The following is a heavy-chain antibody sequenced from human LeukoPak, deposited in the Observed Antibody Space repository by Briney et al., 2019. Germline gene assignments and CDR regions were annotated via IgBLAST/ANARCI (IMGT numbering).Heavy chain of an antibody. CDR3: VRARVGTYYDY. Sequence: PGGSLRLSCAASGFTFSDYWMHWVRQAPGKGLVWVSRINTDGSITTYADSVKGRFIISRDNAKNTLYLQMNSLKVEDTAVYYCVRARVGTYYDYWGQLTLVTVSS. CDR2: INTDGSIT. D-gene: IGHD1-26*01. J-gene: IGHJ4*01. CDR1: GFTFSDYW. V-gene: IGHV3-74*01.